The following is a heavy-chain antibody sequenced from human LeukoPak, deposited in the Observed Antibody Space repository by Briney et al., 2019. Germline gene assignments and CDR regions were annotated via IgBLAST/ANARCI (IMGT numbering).Heavy chain of an antibody. J-gene: IGHJ6*02. CDR1: GFTFSSYD. Sequence: GGSLRLSCAASGFTFSSYDMHWVRQATGKGLEWVSAIGTAGDTYYPGSVKGRFTISRENAKNSLYLQMNSLRAGDTAVYYCARADSRYYYYYYGMDVWGQGTTVTVSS. CDR2: IGTAGDT. V-gene: IGHV3-13*01. D-gene: IGHD3-3*01. CDR3: ARADSRYYYYYYGMDV.